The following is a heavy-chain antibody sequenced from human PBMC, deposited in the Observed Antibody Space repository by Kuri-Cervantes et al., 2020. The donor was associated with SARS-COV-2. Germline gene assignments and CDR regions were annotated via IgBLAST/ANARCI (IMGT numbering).Heavy chain of an antibody. CDR2: INHSGST. Sequence: LVKPTQTLTLTCTFSGSSLSTSGMRVSWIRQPPGKGLEWIGEINHSGSTNYNPSLKSRVTISVDTSKNQFSLNLTSVTAADTAVYYCVRVSWMQLWLRYFDYWGQGTLVTVSS. D-gene: IGHD5-18*01. CDR1: GSSLSTSGMR. V-gene: IGHV4-4*02. CDR3: VRVSWMQLWLRYFDY. J-gene: IGHJ4*02.